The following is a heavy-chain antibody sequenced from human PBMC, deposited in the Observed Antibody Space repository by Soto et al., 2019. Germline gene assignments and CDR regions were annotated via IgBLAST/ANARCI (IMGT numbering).Heavy chain of an antibody. D-gene: IGHD3-22*01. CDR2: IIPIFGTA. J-gene: IGHJ4*02. CDR1: GGTFSSYA. V-gene: IGHV1-69*01. Sequence: QVQLVQSGAEVKKPGSSVKVSCKASGGTFSSYAIIWVRQAPGQGLEWMGGIIPIFGTANYAQKFQGRVTITADESTSTAYMELSSLRSEDTAVYYCARERYYDSSGSGAKAIDYWGQGTLVTVSS. CDR3: ARERYYDSSGSGAKAIDY.